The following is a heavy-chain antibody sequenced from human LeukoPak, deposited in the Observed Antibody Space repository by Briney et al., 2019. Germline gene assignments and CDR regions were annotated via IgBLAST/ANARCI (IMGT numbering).Heavy chain of an antibody. Sequence: ASVNVSCKASGYTVTSYGIRWVRQDPGQGLEWMGWISAYNGNTNYAQKLQGRVTMTTDTSTSTAYMELRSLRSDDTAVYYCARGVYQLPSGSWFDPWGQGTLVTVSS. D-gene: IGHD2-2*01. CDR1: GYTVTSYG. J-gene: IGHJ5*02. CDR3: ARGVYQLPSGSWFDP. CDR2: ISAYNGNT. V-gene: IGHV1-18*01.